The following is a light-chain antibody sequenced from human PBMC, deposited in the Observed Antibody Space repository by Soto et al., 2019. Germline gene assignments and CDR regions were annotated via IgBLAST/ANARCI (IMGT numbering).Light chain of an antibody. Sequence: DIQMTQSPSSLSSSVGDRVTLTCRASQGISNNLAWYQQKKGKDPMLLIYAASTLPSGVPSRFSGSGSGTDFTLTISSLQPEDVATYYCQKYNSAPLTFGRGTKLEIK. CDR2: AAS. CDR3: QKYNSAPLT. J-gene: IGKJ4*01. V-gene: IGKV1-27*01. CDR1: QGISNN.